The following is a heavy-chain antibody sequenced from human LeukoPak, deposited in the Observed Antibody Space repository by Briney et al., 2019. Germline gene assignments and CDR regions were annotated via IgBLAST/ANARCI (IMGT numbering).Heavy chain of an antibody. CDR1: GFTFSTYV. J-gene: IGHJ6*03. V-gene: IGHV3-23*01. D-gene: IGHD3-10*01. CDR3: AKDHNYASGSSYLVGPHYYYMDV. CDR2: ISGSGDTT. Sequence: GGALRLSCAASGFTFSTYVMSWVRQAPREGREWVSAISGSGDTTYYTDPPRGPCTLSRDNSRNTLYLEIHSLRAEDAAVYNCAKDHNYASGSSYLVGPHYYYMDVWGKGTTVTISS.